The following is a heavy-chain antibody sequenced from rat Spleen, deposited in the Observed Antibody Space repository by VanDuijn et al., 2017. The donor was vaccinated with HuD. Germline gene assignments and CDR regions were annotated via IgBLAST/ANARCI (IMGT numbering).Heavy chain of an antibody. CDR2: IWNTGGT. Sequence: QVQLKESGPGLVQPSQTLSLTCTVSGFSLTSYNVHWVRQPPGKDLEWMGVIWNTGGTQYNSALKSRLSISKDTSKSQVFLKMNSLQTEDTATYYCARDYGGYSEDYVMDAWGQGASVTVSS. J-gene: IGHJ4*01. V-gene: IGHV2-41*01. D-gene: IGHD1-11*01. CDR3: ARDYGGYSEDYVMDA. CDR1: GFSLTSYN.